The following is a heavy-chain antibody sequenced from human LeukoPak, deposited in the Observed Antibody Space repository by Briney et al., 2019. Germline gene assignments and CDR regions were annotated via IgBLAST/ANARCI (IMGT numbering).Heavy chain of an antibody. CDR3: ATDLAAVGSSSWYREFGY. Sequence: ASVKVSCKVTGYTLTELSMHCVRQAPGKGLEWMGGFDPEDGETIYAQKFQGRVTMTEDTSTDTAYMELSSLRSEDTAVYYCATDLAAVGSSSWYREFGYWGQGTLVTVSS. D-gene: IGHD6-13*01. J-gene: IGHJ4*02. CDR1: GYTLTELS. CDR2: FDPEDGET. V-gene: IGHV1-24*01.